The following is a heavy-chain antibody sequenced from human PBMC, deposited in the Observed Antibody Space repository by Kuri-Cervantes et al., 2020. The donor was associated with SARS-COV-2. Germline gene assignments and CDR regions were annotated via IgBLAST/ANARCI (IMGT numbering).Heavy chain of an antibody. J-gene: IGHJ6*02. CDR2: ISSNGGST. V-gene: IGHV3-64D*08. CDR1: GFTFSSYA. D-gene: IGHD1-26*01. Sequence: GESLKISCSASGFTFSSYAMHWVRQAPGKGLEYVSAISSNGGSTYYADSVKGRFTISRDNPKNTLYLQMSSLRAEDTAVYYCARWEEADYYGMDVWGQGTTVTVSS. CDR3: ARWEEADYYGMDV.